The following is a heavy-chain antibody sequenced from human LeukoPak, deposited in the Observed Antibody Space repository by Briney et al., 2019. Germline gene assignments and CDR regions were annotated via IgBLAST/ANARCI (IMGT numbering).Heavy chain of an antibody. Sequence: GGSLRLSCAASGFTFSRYTMNWVRQAPGKGLEWVSSISSSSTYIYYADSVKGRFTISRDNAKNSLYLQMNSLRAEDTAVYYCARAVVPAAIEEAFDIWGQGTMVTVSS. CDR3: ARAVVPAAIEEAFDI. CDR2: ISSSSTYI. V-gene: IGHV3-21*01. D-gene: IGHD2-2*02. CDR1: GFTFSRYT. J-gene: IGHJ3*02.